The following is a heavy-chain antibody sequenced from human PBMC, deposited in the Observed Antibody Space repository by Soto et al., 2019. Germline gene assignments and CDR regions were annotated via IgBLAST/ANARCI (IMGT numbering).Heavy chain of an antibody. Sequence: QITLKESGPPLVRPAQTLTLTCAFSGFSLTTTSMGVAWIRQPPGKALECLALIYWDDDQRYSPSLKDRLTISKDTSRSRGVLTISNMNPEDTGTYFCAHAGDYDLLSFDHWGPGTLGNVSS. J-gene: IGHJ4*02. V-gene: IGHV2-5*02. CDR3: AHAGDYDLLSFDH. D-gene: IGHD4-17*01. CDR1: GFSLTTTSMG. CDR2: IYWDDDQ.